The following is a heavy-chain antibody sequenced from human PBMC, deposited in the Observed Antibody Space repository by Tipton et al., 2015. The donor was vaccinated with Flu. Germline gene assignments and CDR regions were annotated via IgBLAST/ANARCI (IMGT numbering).Heavy chain of an antibody. D-gene: IGHD3-22*01. J-gene: IGHJ6*02. CDR1: GFTFSSYA. Sequence: SLRLSCAASGFTFSSYAMHWVRQAPGKGLEWVAVISYDGSNKYYADSVKGRFTISRDNSKNTLYLQMNSLRAEDTAVYYCARGGGYDSSGYPSYYYGMDVWGQGTMVNVSS. CDR3: ARGGGYDSSGYPSYYYGMDV. CDR2: ISYDGSNK. V-gene: IGHV3-30-3*01.